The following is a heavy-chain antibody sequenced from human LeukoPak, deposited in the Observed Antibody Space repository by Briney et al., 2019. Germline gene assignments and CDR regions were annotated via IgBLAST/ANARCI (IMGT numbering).Heavy chain of an antibody. CDR2: IYPGDSDT. V-gene: IGHV5-51*01. J-gene: IGHJ5*02. D-gene: IGHD3-10*01. CDR3: ARLKVERAIGSGSYNWFDP. Sequence: GESLKISCKGSGYSFTSYWIGWVRQMPGKGLEWMGIIYPGDSDTRYSPSFQGQVTISADKSISTAYLQWSSLKASDTAMYYCARLKVERAIGSGSYNWFDPWGQGTLVTVSS. CDR1: GYSFTSYW.